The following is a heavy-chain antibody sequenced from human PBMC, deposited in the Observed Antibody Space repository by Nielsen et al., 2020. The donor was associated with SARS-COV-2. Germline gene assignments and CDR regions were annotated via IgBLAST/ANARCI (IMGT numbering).Heavy chain of an antibody. J-gene: IGHJ6*02. CDR2: ISYDGSNK. V-gene: IGHV3-30*18. Sequence: GESLKISCAASGFTFSSYGMHWVRQAPGKGLEWVAVISYDGSNKYYADSVKGRFTIPRDNSKNTLYLQMNSLRAEDTAVYYCAKSSAYGYYYYYGMDVWGQGTTVTVSS. D-gene: IGHD3-10*01. CDR1: GFTFSSYG. CDR3: AKSSAYGYYYYYGMDV.